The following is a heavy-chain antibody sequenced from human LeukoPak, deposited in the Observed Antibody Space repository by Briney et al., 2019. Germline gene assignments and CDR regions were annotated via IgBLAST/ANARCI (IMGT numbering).Heavy chain of an antibody. D-gene: IGHD3-16*01. Sequence: GGSLRLSCAASGFTFSTYAMHWVRQAPGKGLEWVAVIWYDGSNRYYGDSVQGRFTISRDNPKKTLYLQMNSLRAEDTAVYYCARAGRTIGGGYWFDPWGQGTLVTVSS. CDR3: ARAGRTIGGGYWFDP. J-gene: IGHJ5*02. V-gene: IGHV3-33*01. CDR2: IWYDGSNR. CDR1: GFTFSTYA.